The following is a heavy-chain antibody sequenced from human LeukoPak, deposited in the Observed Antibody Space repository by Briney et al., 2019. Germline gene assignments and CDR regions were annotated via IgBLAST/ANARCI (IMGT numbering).Heavy chain of an antibody. Sequence: ASVKVSCKASGYTFTGYYMHWVRQAPGQGLEWMGWINPNSGGTNYAQKFQGRVTMTRDTSISTAYMELSSLRSDDTAVYYCARRYCSSSSCYGPYFDYWGQGTLVTVSS. CDR1: GYTFTGYY. V-gene: IGHV1-2*02. D-gene: IGHD2-2*01. J-gene: IGHJ4*02. CDR2: INPNSGGT. CDR3: ARRYCSSSSCYGPYFDY.